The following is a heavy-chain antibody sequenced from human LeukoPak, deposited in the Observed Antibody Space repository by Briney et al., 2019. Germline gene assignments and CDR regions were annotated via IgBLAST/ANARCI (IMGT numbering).Heavy chain of an antibody. D-gene: IGHD3-22*01. J-gene: IGHJ4*02. Sequence: GGSLRLSCAASGFTFSSSAMSWVRQAPGKGLEWVSSISGSGSGGSTYYADSVKGRFTISRDNSKNTLYLQMNSLIAEDTAVYYCAKASAMIVVVSKYFDYWGQGTLVTVSS. V-gene: IGHV3-23*01. CDR2: ISGSGSGGST. CDR3: AKASAMIVVVSKYFDY. CDR1: GFTFSSSA.